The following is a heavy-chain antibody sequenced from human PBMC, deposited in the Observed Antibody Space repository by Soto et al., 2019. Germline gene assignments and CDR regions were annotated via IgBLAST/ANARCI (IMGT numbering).Heavy chain of an antibody. V-gene: IGHV3-30-3*01. CDR2: ISYEGSNQ. Sequence: QVQLVESGGGVVQPGRSLRLSCAASGFTLSSYAMHWVRQAPGKGLEWVAVISYEGSNQYYADSVKGRFTLTRDNSKKTGDLQMNRVSADDTTVYYCARSASYYGIDVWGQGTTGTVSS. CDR3: ARSASYYGIDV. J-gene: IGHJ6*02. CDR1: GFTLSSYA.